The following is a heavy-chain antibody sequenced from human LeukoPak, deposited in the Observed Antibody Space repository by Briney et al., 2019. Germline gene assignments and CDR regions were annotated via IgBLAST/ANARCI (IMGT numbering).Heavy chain of an antibody. CDR3: ARGGIAAAGTPDY. Sequence: SETLSLTCTVSGGSISSGDYYWSWIRQPPGKGLEWIGYIYYGGSTYYNPSLKSRVTISVDTSKNQFSLKLSSVTAADTAVYYCARGGIAAAGTPDYWGQGTLVTVSS. D-gene: IGHD6-13*01. CDR2: IYYGGST. V-gene: IGHV4-30-4*08. CDR1: GGSISSGDYY. J-gene: IGHJ4*02.